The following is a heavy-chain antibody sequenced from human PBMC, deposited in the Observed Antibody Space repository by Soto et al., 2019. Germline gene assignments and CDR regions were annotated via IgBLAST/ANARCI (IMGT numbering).Heavy chain of an antibody. J-gene: IGHJ6*03. CDR1: GFTFSNYE. Sequence: EAQPVESGGGLVQPGGSLRLSCAASGFTFSNYEMHWFRQAPGKGLEYVSGISNNGAHTDYAKSVKGRFTISRDNSENTLYLQMGSLRAEDMALYYCARRGYGSRWPNVYMDVWGKGTTVTVSS. V-gene: IGHV3-64*01. CDR2: ISNNGAHT. CDR3: ARRGYGSRWPNVYMDV. D-gene: IGHD6-13*01.